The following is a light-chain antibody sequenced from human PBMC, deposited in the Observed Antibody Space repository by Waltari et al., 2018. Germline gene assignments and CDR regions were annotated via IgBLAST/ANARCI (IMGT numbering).Light chain of an antibody. Sequence: QSALTQPASVSGSPGQSITISCTGTSRDVGFYNYVSWYQQHPGKAPKLILSAVFERPSGVSNRFSGSKSGNTASLTISGLQAEDEADYYCNSYAGSSSWVFGGGTKLTVL. CDR2: AVF. J-gene: IGLJ3*02. V-gene: IGLV2-14*01. CDR3: NSYAGSSSWV. CDR1: SRDVGFYNY.